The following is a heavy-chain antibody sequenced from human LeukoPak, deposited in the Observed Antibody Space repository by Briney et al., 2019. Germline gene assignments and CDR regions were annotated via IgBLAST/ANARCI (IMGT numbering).Heavy chain of an antibody. D-gene: IGHD7-27*01. V-gene: IGHV3-23*01. Sequence: PGGSLRLSCAASGFTFSSYAMSWVRQAPGKGLEWVSAISSSGGSTYYADSVKGRFTISRDNSKNTLYLQMNSLRAEDTAVYYCASRKGKGLGAFDIWGQGTMVTVSS. J-gene: IGHJ3*02. CDR3: ASRKGKGLGAFDI. CDR1: GFTFSSYA. CDR2: ISSSGGST.